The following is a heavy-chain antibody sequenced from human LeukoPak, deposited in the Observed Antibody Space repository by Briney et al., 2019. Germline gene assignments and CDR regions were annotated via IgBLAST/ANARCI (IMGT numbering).Heavy chain of an antibody. CDR3: TRDGSGWSDS. J-gene: IGHJ5*01. D-gene: IGHD3-3*01. CDR1: GFSLDSYW. Sequence: GGSLRLSCVVSGFSLDSYWMSWVRQAPGKGPEWVANISQDGSEKYYVDSVKGRFSISRDNAKNSLYLQMNNLRAEDTAVYFCTRDGSGWSDSWGQGTLVTVSS. CDR2: ISQDGSEK. V-gene: IGHV3-7*01.